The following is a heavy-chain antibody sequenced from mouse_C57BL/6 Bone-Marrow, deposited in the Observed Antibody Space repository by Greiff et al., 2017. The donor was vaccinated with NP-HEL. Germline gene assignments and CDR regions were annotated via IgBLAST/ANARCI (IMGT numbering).Heavy chain of an antibody. V-gene: IGHV1-72*01. J-gene: IGHJ2*01. Sequence: QVQLQQPGAELVKPGASVKLSCTASGYTFTSYWMHWVKQRPGRGLEWIGRIDPNSGGTKYNEKFKSKATLTVDKPSSTAYMQLSSLTSEDSAVYYCSRREDEDYDGAHYFDYWGQGTTLTVAS. CDR1: GYTFTSYW. D-gene: IGHD2-4*01. CDR2: IDPNSGGT. CDR3: SRREDEDYDGAHYFDY.